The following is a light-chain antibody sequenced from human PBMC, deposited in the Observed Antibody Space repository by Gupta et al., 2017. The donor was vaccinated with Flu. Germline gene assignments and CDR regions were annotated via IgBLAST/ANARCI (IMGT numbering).Light chain of an antibody. CDR2: LNSDGSH. CDR3: QTWGTAIRV. V-gene: IGLV4-69*01. J-gene: IGLJ3*02. CDR1: SGHSSNA. Sequence: QLVLTQSPSASAFLGASVKLTCTLSSGHSSNAIAWHQQQPEKGPRYLIKLNSDGSHYKGDGIPDRFSGSSSGAERYLTISSLQSEDEADYYCQTWGTAIRVFGGGTKLTVL.